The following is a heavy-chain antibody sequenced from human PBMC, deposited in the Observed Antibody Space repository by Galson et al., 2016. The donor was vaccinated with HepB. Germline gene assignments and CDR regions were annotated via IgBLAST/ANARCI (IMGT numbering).Heavy chain of an antibody. CDR1: GFTFNIYA. Sequence: SLRLSCAASGFTFNIYAMSWVRQAPGKGLEWVAAIAGSGAPTNYADSVKGRFTISRDNSKNTLYLQMSSLRAEDTAVYYCAKGLYGDYSYFDDWGQGTLVTVSS. V-gene: IGHV3-23*01. J-gene: IGHJ4*02. CDR3: AKGLYGDYSYFDD. D-gene: IGHD4-17*01. CDR2: IAGSGAPT.